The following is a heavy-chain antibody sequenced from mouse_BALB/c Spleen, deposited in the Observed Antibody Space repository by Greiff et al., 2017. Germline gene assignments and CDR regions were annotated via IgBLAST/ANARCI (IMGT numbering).Heavy chain of an antibody. CDR1: GYSFTGYY. CDR3: ARWGNYYAMDY. Sequence: EVQLQQSGPELVKPGASVKISCKASGYSFTGYYMHWVKQSHVKSLEWIGRINPYNGATSYNQNFKDKASLTVDKSSSTAYMELHSLTSEDSAVYYCARWGNYYAMDYWGQGTSVTVSS. CDR2: INPYNGAT. V-gene: IGHV1-31*01. J-gene: IGHJ4*01.